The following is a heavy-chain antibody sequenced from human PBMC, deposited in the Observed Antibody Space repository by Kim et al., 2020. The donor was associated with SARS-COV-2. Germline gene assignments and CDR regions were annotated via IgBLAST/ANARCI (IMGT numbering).Heavy chain of an antibody. V-gene: IGHV4-59*01. CDR2: IYYSGST. D-gene: IGHD6-13*01. Sequence: SETLSLTCTVSGGSISSYYWSWIRQPPGKGLEWIGSIYYSGSTNYNPSLKSRVTISVDTSKNQFSLKLSSVTAADTAVYYCARGIAAAGTLLPPFDPWGQGTQVTVSS. J-gene: IGHJ5*02. CDR1: GGSISSYY. CDR3: ARGIAAAGTLLPPFDP.